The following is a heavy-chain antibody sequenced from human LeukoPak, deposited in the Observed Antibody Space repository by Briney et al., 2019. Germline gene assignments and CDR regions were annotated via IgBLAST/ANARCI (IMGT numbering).Heavy chain of an antibody. D-gene: IGHD3-10*01. V-gene: IGHV4-59*01. Sequence: SETLSLTCTVSGGSISSYYWSWIRQPPGKGLEWIGYIYYSGSTNYNPSLKSRVTISVDTSKNQFSLKLKSVTAADTAVYYCARDRGAAWWYFDLWGRGTRVTVSS. CDR1: GGSISSYY. CDR3: ARDRGAAWWYFDL. CDR2: IYYSGST. J-gene: IGHJ2*01.